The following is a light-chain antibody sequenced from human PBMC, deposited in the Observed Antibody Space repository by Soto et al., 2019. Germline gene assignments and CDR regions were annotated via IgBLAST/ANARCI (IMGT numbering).Light chain of an antibody. J-gene: IGLJ1*01. Sequence: QSVLTQPPSVSGAPGQRVTISCTGGSSNIGADYEVHWYQQLPGTAPKTLIYGNTNRPSGVPDRFSGSKSGSSASLAITGVQADDEAEYYCQSYDSTMKGCVFGTGTKLTVL. CDR3: QSYDSTMKGCV. CDR1: SSNIGADYE. CDR2: GNT. V-gene: IGLV1-40*01.